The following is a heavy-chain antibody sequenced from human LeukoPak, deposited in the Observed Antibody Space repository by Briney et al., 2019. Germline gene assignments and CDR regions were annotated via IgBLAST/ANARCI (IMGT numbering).Heavy chain of an antibody. V-gene: IGHV3-21*01. D-gene: IGHD3-22*01. CDR2: ITGRSQYL. J-gene: IGHJ4*02. CDR1: GFTFSSYS. CDR3: VRMFHYYYDTSGFYYWDY. Sequence: KPGGSLRLSCAASGFTFSSYSMNWVRQAPGKGLEWVSAITGRSQYLYYADSVRGRFTISRDNANDSLFLQMNSLRAEDTAVYYCVRMFHYYYDTSGFYYWDYWGQGTLVTVSS.